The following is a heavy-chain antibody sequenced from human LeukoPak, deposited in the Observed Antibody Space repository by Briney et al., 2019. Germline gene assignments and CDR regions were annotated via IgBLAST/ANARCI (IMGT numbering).Heavy chain of an antibody. CDR3: ARGREWFFSPMGYWYFDL. V-gene: IGHV4-59*12. J-gene: IGHJ2*01. CDR2: IYYSGST. D-gene: IGHD3-3*01. CDR1: GGSISSYY. Sequence: SETLSLTCTVSGGSISSYYWSWIRQPPGKGLEWIGYIYYSGSTNYNPSLKSRVTISIDTSKNQFSLKLRSVSAADTATYYCARGREWFFSPMGYWYFDLWGRGTLVTVSS.